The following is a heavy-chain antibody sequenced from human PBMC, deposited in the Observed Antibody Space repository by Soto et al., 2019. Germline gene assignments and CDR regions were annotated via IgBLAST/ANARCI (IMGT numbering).Heavy chain of an antibody. D-gene: IGHD2-21*02. J-gene: IGHJ6*03. CDR3: ARGLVGDPPSHDYYCYYIDV. CDR1: GGSFSGYY. CDR2: INHSGST. Sequence: SETLSLTCAVYGGSFSGYYWSWIRQPPGKGLEWIGEINHSGSTNYNPSLKSRVTISVDTSKNQFSLKLSSVTAADTAVYYCARGLVGDPPSHDYYCYYIDVWGRGTTVTVSS. V-gene: IGHV4-34*01.